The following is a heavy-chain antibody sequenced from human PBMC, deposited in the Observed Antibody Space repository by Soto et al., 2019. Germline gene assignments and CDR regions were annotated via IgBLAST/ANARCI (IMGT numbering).Heavy chain of an antibody. Sequence: PGESLKISCKASGYTFTNYWIAWVRQMPGKGLEWMGIIYGGDSDTRYSPSFQGQVTISADKSISTAFLQWSSLKASDTAMYYCARHLEPLGIFASSYSWFDPWGQGTLVTVSS. D-gene: IGHD1-1*01. CDR3: ARHLEPLGIFASSYSWFDP. V-gene: IGHV5-51*01. J-gene: IGHJ5*02. CDR1: GYTFTNYW. CDR2: IYGGDSDT.